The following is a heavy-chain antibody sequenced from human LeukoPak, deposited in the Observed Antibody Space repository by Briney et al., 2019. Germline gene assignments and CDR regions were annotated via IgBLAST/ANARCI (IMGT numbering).Heavy chain of an antibody. Sequence: SETLSLTCTVSGGSISSYYWSWIRQPPGKGLEWIGYIYYSGSTSYNPSLKSRVTISLDTSKNQFSLKLNSVTAADTAVYYCARARYYYGSGSYLPDYWGQGTLVTVSS. V-gene: IGHV4-59*01. D-gene: IGHD3-10*01. CDR1: GGSISSYY. J-gene: IGHJ4*02. CDR2: IYYSGST. CDR3: ARARYYYGSGSYLPDY.